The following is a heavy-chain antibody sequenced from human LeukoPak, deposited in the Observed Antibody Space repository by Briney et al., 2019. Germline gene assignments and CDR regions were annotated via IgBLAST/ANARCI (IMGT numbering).Heavy chain of an antibody. V-gene: IGHV3-23*01. CDR1: GFTFSSYA. J-gene: IGHJ4*02. Sequence: GGSLRLSCAASGFTFSSYAMGWVRQAPGKGLEWVSAISGSGGSTYYADSVKGRFTVSRDNSKNTLYLQMNSLRAEDTAVYYCAKDLGGYSYGYPNYWGQGTLVTVSS. CDR3: AKDLGGYSYGYPNY. D-gene: IGHD5-18*01. CDR2: ISGSGGST.